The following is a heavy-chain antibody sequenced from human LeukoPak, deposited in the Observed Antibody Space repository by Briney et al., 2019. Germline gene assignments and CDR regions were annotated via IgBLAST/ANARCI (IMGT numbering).Heavy chain of an antibody. CDR1: GYTFTSYG. V-gene: IGHV1-18*01. D-gene: IGHD6-13*01. CDR2: ISAYNGNT. J-gene: IGHJ6*02. Sequence: ASVNVSCKASGYTFTSYGISWVRQAPGQGLEWMGWISAYNGNTNYAQKLQGRVTMTTDTSTSTAYMELRSLRSDDTAVYYCARIEAIAAAGMYYYYGMDVWGQGTTVTVSS. CDR3: ARIEAIAAAGMYYYYGMDV.